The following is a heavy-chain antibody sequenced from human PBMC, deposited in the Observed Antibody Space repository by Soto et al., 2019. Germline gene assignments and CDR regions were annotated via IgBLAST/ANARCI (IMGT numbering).Heavy chain of an antibody. J-gene: IGHJ6*02. CDR2: IYYSGST. CDR1: GGSISSYY. CDR3: ARDRGRDYGDYVYDYYYGMDV. Sequence: LSLTCTVSGGSISSYYWSWIRQPPGKGLEWIGYIYYSGSTNYNPSLKSRVTISVDTSKNQFSLKLSSVTAADTAVYYCARDRGRDYGDYVYDYYYGMDVWGQGTTVTVSS. D-gene: IGHD4-17*01. V-gene: IGHV4-59*01.